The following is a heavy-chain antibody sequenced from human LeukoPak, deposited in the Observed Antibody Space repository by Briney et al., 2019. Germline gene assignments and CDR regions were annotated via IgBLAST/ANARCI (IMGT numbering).Heavy chain of an antibody. V-gene: IGHV4-59*01. CDR1: GGSINSYY. CDR2: IYYSGFT. J-gene: IGHJ5*02. D-gene: IGHD1-26*01. Sequence: KPSETLSLTCTVSGGSINSYYWSWIRQPPGKGLEWIGYIYYSGFTSYNPSLKSRVTISVDTSKNQFSLKLSSVTAADTAVYYCAVIVEVTSQFDPWGQGTLVTVSS. CDR3: AVIVEVTSQFDP.